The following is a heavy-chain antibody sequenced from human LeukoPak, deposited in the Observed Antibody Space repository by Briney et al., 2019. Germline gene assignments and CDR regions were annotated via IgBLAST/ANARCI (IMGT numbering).Heavy chain of an antibody. CDR2: ISYDGSNK. Sequence: GGSLRLSCAASGFTFSSYAMSWVRQAPGKGLEWVAFISYDGSNKDYADSVKGRFTISRDNSKNTLYLQMNSLRVEDTAVYYCAKSPRTYLFDYWGQGTLVTVSS. V-gene: IGHV3-30*18. CDR1: GFTFSSYA. J-gene: IGHJ4*02. CDR3: AKSPRTYLFDY. D-gene: IGHD1-26*01.